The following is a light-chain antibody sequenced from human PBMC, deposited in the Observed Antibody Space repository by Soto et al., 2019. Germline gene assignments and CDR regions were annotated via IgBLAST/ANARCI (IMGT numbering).Light chain of an antibody. CDR2: DVT. CDR3: SSYTSRSTYV. J-gene: IGLJ1*01. V-gene: IGLV2-14*01. CDR1: SSDVGGYDY. Sequence: QSALTQPASVSGSPGQSVTISCTGTSSDVGGYDYVSWYQHHPGKAPKLVIYDVTYRPSGVSDRFSGSKSANTASLTISGLQAEDEADYYCSSYTSRSTYVFGTGTKLTVL.